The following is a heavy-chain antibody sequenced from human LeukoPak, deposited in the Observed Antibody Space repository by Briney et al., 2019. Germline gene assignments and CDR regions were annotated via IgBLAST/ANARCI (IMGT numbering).Heavy chain of an antibody. Sequence: EGSLRLSCAASGFTFSSYAMSWVRQAPGKGLEWVSAISGSGGSTYYADSVKGRFTISRDNSKNTLYLQMNSLRAEDTAVYYCARGPSGYHNTGGQGTLVTVSS. V-gene: IGHV3-23*01. CDR1: GFTFSSYA. D-gene: IGHD5-12*01. CDR2: ISGSGGST. J-gene: IGHJ4*02. CDR3: ARGPSGYHNT.